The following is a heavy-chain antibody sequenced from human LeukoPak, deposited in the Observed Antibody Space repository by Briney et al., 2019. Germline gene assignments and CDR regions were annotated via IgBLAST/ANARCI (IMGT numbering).Heavy chain of an antibody. V-gene: IGHV3-48*04. CDR1: GFTFSNHG. Sequence: PGGSLRLSCAASGFTFSNHGMNWVRQAPGKGLEWVSGISPSGDITYYADSVKGRFTISRDNAKNSLYLQMNSLRAEDTAVYYCARSVRGSYSAPCYWGQGTLVTVSS. CDR2: ISPSGDIT. D-gene: IGHD1-26*01. J-gene: IGHJ4*02. CDR3: ARSVRGSYSAPCY.